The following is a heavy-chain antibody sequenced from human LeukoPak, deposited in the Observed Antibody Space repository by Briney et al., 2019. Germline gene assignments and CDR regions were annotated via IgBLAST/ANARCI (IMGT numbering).Heavy chain of an antibody. J-gene: IGHJ4*02. CDR3: VKLADNYYGSGTYLDYFDY. D-gene: IGHD3-10*01. V-gene: IGHV3-23*01. CDR1: GFTFSPYA. Sequence: GGSLRLSCVASGFTFSPYAMIWVRQAPGKGLEWVSVIGGSGGSTNYADSVKGRFTISRDNSKNTLYLQMNSLRAEDTAVYCRVKLADNYYGSGTYLDYFDYWGQGTLVTVSS. CDR2: IGGSGGST.